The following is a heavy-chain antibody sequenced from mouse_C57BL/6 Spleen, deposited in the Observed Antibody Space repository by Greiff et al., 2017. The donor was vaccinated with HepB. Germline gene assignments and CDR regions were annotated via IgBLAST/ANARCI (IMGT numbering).Heavy chain of an antibody. D-gene: IGHD2-2*01. V-gene: IGHV1-85*01. J-gene: IGHJ1*03. CDR1: GYTFTSYD. Sequence: QVQLQQSGPELVKPGASVKLSCKASGYTFTSYDINWVKQRPGQGLEWIGWIYPRDGSTKYNEKFKGKATLTVDTSSSTAYMELHSLTSEDSAVYFCARSTMVSHWYFDVWGTGTTVTVSS. CDR3: ARSTMVSHWYFDV. CDR2: IYPRDGST.